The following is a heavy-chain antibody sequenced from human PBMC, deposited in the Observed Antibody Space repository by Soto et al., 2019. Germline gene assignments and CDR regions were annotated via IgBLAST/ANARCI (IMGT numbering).Heavy chain of an antibody. CDR3: ARRSRGYGTFDY. V-gene: IGHV4-61*01. Sequence: SETLSLTCSVSGGSVRSGNYYWSWIRQPPGKGLEWIGYVYFSGSTNYNPSLKSRVSISADMSTNQFSLNLNSVTAADTAMYYCARRSRGYGTFDYWGQGTQVTSSS. CDR2: VYFSGST. D-gene: IGHD3-22*01. CDR1: GGSVRSGNYY. J-gene: IGHJ4*02.